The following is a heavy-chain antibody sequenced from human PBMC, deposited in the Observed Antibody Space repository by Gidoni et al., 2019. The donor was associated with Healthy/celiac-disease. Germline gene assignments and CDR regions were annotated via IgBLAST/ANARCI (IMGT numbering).Heavy chain of an antibody. Sequence: EVQLLESGGGLVQPGGSLRLSCAASGFTFSSYAMSWGRQAPGKGLEWVSAISGSGGSTYYADSVKGRFTISRDNSKNTLYLQMNSLRAEDTAVYYCAKDGVYDFWSGYRYYGMDVWGQGTTVTVSS. V-gene: IGHV3-23*01. CDR1: GFTFSSYA. D-gene: IGHD3-3*01. J-gene: IGHJ6*02. CDR3: AKDGVYDFWSGYRYYGMDV. CDR2: ISGSGGST.